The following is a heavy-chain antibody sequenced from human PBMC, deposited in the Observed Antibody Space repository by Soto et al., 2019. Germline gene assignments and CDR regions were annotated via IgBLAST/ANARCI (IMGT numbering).Heavy chain of an antibody. CDR2: INHSGST. J-gene: IGHJ4*02. CDR1: GGSFSGYY. D-gene: IGHD3-22*01. CDR3: ARARYYYDSSGYYIY. V-gene: IGHV4-34*01. Sequence: LSLTCAVYGGSFSGYYWSWIRQPPGKGLEWIGEINHSGSTNYNPSLKSPVTTSVDTSKNQFSLKLSSVTAADTAVYYCARARYYYDSSGYYIYWGQGTLVTVSS.